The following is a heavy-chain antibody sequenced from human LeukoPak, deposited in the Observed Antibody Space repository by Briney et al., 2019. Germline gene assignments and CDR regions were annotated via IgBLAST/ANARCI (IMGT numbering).Heavy chain of an antibody. CDR1: GGSISSYY. CDR3: ARPRTAMVKGAFDI. CDR2: IYYSGST. D-gene: IGHD5-18*01. J-gene: IGHJ3*02. Sequence: PSETLSLTCTVSGGSISSYYWSWIRQPPGKGLEWIGYIYYSGSTHYNPSLKSRVTISVDTSKNQFSLKLSSVTAADTAVYYCARPRTAMVKGAFDIWGQGTMVTVSS. V-gene: IGHV4-59*12.